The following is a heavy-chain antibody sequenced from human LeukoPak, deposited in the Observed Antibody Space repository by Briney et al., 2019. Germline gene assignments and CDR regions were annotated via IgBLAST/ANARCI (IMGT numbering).Heavy chain of an antibody. V-gene: IGHV1-69*13. Sequence: SVKVSCKASGGTFSSYAISWVRQAPGQGLEWMGGIIPIFGTAKYAQKFQGRVTITADESTSTAYMELSSLRSEDTAVYYCARDSSEFRSLIPHWGQGTLVTVS. D-gene: IGHD2-21*01. CDR3: ARDSSEFRSLIPH. J-gene: IGHJ1*01. CDR1: GGTFSSYA. CDR2: IIPIFGTA.